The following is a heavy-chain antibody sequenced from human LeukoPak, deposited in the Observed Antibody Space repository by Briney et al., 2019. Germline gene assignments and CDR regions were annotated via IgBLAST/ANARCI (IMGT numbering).Heavy chain of an antibody. J-gene: IGHJ4*02. CDR2: INHSGST. CDR1: GGSFSGYY. V-gene: IGHV4-34*01. CDR3: ARRWLLLLYFDY. Sequence: SETLSLTCAVYGGSFSGYYWSWIRQPPGKGLEWIGEINHSGSTNYNPSLKSRVTISVDTSKNQFSLKLSSVTAADTAVYYCARRWLLLLYFDYWGQGTLVTVSS. D-gene: IGHD3-22*01.